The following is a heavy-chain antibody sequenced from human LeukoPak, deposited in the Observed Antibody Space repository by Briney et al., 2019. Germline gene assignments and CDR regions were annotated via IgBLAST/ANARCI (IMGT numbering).Heavy chain of an antibody. CDR2: IYPSGST. J-gene: IGHJ5*02. D-gene: IGHD4-17*01. Sequence: PSETLSLTCSVSGDSINSASFYWIWIRQPAGKGLEWVGRIYPSGSTKYNPALNSPVTISIDTSKSQFYLKLSSVTAADTAVYYCASSWGDYVERRWFDPWGQGTLVTVSS. CDR3: ASSWGDYVERRWFDP. CDR1: GDSINSASFY. V-gene: IGHV4-61*02.